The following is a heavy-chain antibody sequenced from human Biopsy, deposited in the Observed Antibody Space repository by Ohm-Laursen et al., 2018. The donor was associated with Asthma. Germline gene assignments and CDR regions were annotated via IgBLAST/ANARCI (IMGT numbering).Heavy chain of an antibody. V-gene: IGHV4-61*08. J-gene: IGHJ4*02. CDR2: ISYSGST. D-gene: IGHD5-18*01. CDR1: GGSISSGGYY. CDR3: ARDFVDSAMDYFDY. Sequence: SETLSLTCTVSGGSISSGGYYWSWIRQHPGKGLEWIGYISYSGSTNYNPSLKSRVTISVDTSKNQFSLKLGSVTAADTAVYYCARDFVDSAMDYFDYWGQGTLVTVSS.